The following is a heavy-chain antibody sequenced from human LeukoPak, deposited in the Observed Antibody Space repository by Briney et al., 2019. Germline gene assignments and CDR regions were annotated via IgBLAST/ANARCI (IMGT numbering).Heavy chain of an antibody. CDR1: GFTFSSYA. CDR2: ISGSGGST. V-gene: IGHV3-23*01. Sequence: PGGTLRLSCAASGFTFSSYAMSWVRRAPATGQGLGSAISGSGGSTYYADSVKGRFTISRDNAKNSLYLQMNSLRAEDTAVYYCARSQAGVPYYYYYMDVWGKGTTVTVSS. J-gene: IGHJ6*03. CDR3: ARSQAGVPYYYYYMDV. D-gene: IGHD6-13*01.